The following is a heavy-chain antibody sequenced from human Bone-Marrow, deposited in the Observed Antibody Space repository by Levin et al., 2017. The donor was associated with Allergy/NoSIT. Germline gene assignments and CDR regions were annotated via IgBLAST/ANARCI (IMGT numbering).Heavy chain of an antibody. V-gene: IGHV3-15*01. Sequence: SCLASGFTFRKAWMTWVRQAPGKGLEWVGHFKSETDGGTPDYAAPVTGRFTISRDDSRTTLFLQMNSLKTDDTAVYYCATGSLFWGRGTLVAVSS. CDR3: ATGSLF. CDR2: FKSETDGGTP. CDR1: GFTFRKAW. J-gene: IGHJ2*01.